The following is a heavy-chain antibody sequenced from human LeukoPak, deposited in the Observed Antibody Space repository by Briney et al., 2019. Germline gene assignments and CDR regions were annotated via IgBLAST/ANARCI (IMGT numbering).Heavy chain of an antibody. J-gene: IGHJ3*02. D-gene: IGHD3-22*01. CDR1: GGSISSGGYY. CDR2: IYYSGST. CDR3: ARADYYYDSSGYFPDAFDI. V-gene: IGHV4-31*03. Sequence: SQTLSLTCTVSGGSISSGGYYWSWIRQHPGKGLEWIGYIYYSGSTYYNPSLKSRVTISVDTSKNQFSLKLSSVTAADTAVYYCARADYYYDSSGYFPDAFDIWGQGTMVTVSS.